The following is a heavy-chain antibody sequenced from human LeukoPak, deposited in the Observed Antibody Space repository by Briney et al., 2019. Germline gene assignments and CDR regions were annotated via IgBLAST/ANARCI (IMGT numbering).Heavy chain of an antibody. Sequence: GGSLRLSCAASGFTFSSYAMSWVRQAPEKGLEWVSYISSSGSTIYYADSVKGRFTISRDNAKNSLYLQMNSLRAEDTAVYYCAELGITMIGGVWGKGTTVTISS. CDR3: AELGITMIGGV. CDR1: GFTFSSYA. CDR2: ISSSGSTI. J-gene: IGHJ6*04. D-gene: IGHD3-10*02. V-gene: IGHV3-48*03.